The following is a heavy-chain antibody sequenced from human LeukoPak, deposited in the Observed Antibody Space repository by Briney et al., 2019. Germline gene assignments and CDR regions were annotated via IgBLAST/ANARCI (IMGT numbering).Heavy chain of an antibody. Sequence: GGSLRLSCAASGFTFDTYYFHWVRQAPGKGLEWVALISHDGRGKYYADTVKDRFTISRDDSKNTLSQQMSSLRVEDTSVYYCARDPSFSRGFNFVLSSWGPGTLVAVSS. CDR3: ARDPSFSRGFNFVLSS. CDR1: GFTFDTYY. D-gene: IGHD5-12*01. J-gene: IGHJ4*02. CDR2: ISHDGRGK. V-gene: IGHV3-30*03.